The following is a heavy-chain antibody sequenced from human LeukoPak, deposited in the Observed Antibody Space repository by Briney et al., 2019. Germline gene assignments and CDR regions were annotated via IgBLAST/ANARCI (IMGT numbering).Heavy chain of an antibody. CDR1: GGSISSSSYY. J-gene: IGHJ3*02. V-gene: IGHV4-39*01. Sequence: SETLSLTCTVSGGSISSSSYYWGWIRQPPGKGLEWIGSIYYSGSTYYNPSLKSRVTISVDTSKNQFSLKLSSVTAEDTAVYYCARHLSETSMGYLEAFDIWGQGTMVTVST. CDR3: ARHLSETSMGYLEAFDI. CDR2: IYYSGST. D-gene: IGHD5-18*01.